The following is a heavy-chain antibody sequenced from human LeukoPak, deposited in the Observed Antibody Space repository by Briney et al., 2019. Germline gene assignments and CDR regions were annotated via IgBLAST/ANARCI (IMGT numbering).Heavy chain of an antibody. Sequence: SLRLSCAASGFTFEDYAMHWVRHAPGKGLEWVSGISWNRGNIVYADSVRGRFTISRDNAKNSLYLQMSSLRSDDTAFYYCARSSWIQLWPVGYWGQGTLVTVSS. CDR3: ARSSWIQLWPVGY. D-gene: IGHD5-18*01. J-gene: IGHJ4*02. CDR2: ISWNRGNI. V-gene: IGHV3-9*01. CDR1: GFTFEDYA.